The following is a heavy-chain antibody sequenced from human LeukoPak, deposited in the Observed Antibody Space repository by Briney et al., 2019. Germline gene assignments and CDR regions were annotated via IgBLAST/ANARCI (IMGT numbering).Heavy chain of an antibody. CDR3: ARDWGKGDY. V-gene: IGHV3-33*01. J-gene: IGHJ4*02. D-gene: IGHD3-16*01. CDR1: GFTFSSYA. CDR2: IWYDGSNK. Sequence: GGSLRLSCTASGFTFSSYAMHWVRRAPGKGLEWVAVIWYDGSNKYYADSVKGRFTISRDNSKNTLYLQMNSLRAEDTAVYYCARDWGKGDYWGQGTLVTVSS.